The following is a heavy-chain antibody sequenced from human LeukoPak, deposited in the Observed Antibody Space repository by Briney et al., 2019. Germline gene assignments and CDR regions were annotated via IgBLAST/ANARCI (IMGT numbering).Heavy chain of an antibody. CDR3: ARGGLRVMVYRLYYMDV. CDR2: INPNTGGT. Sequence: ASVKVSCKASGYTFTGYYLHWVRQAPGQGLEWMGWINPNTGGTNYAQTFQGRVTMTRDTSISTAYMELTRLRSDDTAVYYCARGGLRVMVYRLYYMDVWGKGTTVTVSS. J-gene: IGHJ6*03. V-gene: IGHV1-2*02. D-gene: IGHD2-8*01. CDR1: GYTFTGYY.